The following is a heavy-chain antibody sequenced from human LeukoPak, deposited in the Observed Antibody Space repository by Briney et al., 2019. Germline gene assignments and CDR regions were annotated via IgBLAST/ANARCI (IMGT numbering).Heavy chain of an antibody. V-gene: IGHV3-20*04. Sequence: GGSLRLSCAAFGFTFDDYGMSWVRQVAGQGLEWVSGIDWNGASTVYADSVKGRFTISRDNAKKSLYLQMNSLRAEDTALYYCARGSTMVSDYWGQGTLVTVSS. CDR1: GFTFDDYG. CDR2: IDWNGAST. D-gene: IGHD3-10*01. CDR3: ARGSTMVSDY. J-gene: IGHJ4*02.